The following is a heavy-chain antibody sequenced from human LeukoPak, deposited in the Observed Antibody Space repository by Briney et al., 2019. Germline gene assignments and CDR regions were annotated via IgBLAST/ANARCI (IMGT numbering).Heavy chain of an antibody. CDR1: GFTFDDYA. D-gene: IGHD3-9*01. Sequence: PGGSLRLSCAASGFTFDDYAMHWVRQAPGKGLEWVSGISWNSGSIGYADSVKGRFTISRDNAKNSLYLQMNSLRVEDTAVYYCARDILTGSQSRFQHWGQGTLVTVSS. J-gene: IGHJ1*01. V-gene: IGHV3-9*01. CDR3: ARDILTGSQSRFQH. CDR2: ISWNSGSI.